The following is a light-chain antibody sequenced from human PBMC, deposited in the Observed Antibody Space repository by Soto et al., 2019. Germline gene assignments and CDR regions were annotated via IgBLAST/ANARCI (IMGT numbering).Light chain of an antibody. Sequence: IQMTQSPSTLSASVGDRVTITFRASQSVSAWLAWYQQRTGKAPKLLIYKASSLESGVPSRFSGSGSGTEFTLTISSLQPDDFATYYCQQYNYYPTFGQGTRLEIK. J-gene: IGKJ5*01. CDR2: KAS. V-gene: IGKV1-5*03. CDR1: QSVSAW. CDR3: QQYNYYPT.